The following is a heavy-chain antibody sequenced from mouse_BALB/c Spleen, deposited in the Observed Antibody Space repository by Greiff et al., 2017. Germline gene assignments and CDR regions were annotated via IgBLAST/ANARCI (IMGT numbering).Heavy chain of an antibody. CDR3: ARSEYGAFAY. Sequence: VQLKESGAELVKPGASVKLSCTASGFNIKDTYMHWVKQRPEQGLEWIGRIDPANGNTKYDPKFQGKATITADTSSNTAYLKLSSLTAEDTAVYYCARSEYGAFAYWGQGTLVTVAA. CDR1: GFNIKDTY. CDR2: IDPANGNT. J-gene: IGHJ3*01. D-gene: IGHD2-10*02. V-gene: IGHV14-3*02.